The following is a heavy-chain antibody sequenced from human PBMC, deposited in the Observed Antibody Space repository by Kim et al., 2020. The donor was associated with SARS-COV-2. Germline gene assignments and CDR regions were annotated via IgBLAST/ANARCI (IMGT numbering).Heavy chain of an antibody. CDR2: IIPIFGTA. J-gene: IGHJ6*02. V-gene: IGHV1-69*06. CDR3: AREGVGGYDKGYGMDV. CDR1: GGTFSSYA. Sequence: SVKVSCKASGGTFSSYAISWVRQAPGQGLEWMGGIIPIFGTANYAQKFQGRVTITADKSTSTAYMELSSLRSEDTAVYCCAREGVGGYDKGYGMDVWGQGTTVTVSS. D-gene: IGHD5-12*01.